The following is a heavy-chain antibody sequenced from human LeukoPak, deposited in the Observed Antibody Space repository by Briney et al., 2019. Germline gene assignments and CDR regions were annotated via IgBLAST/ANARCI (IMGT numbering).Heavy chain of an antibody. V-gene: IGHV1-69*13. CDR3: ARGGSYMYYFDY. CDR2: IIPIFVTA. D-gene: IGHD1-26*01. CDR1: GGTFSSYA. J-gene: IGHJ4*02. Sequence: SVKVSCKASGGTFSSYAISWVRQAPGQGLEWMGGIIPIFVTANYAQKFQGRVTITADESTSTAYMELSSLRSEDTAVYYCARGGSYMYYFDYWGQGTLVTVSS.